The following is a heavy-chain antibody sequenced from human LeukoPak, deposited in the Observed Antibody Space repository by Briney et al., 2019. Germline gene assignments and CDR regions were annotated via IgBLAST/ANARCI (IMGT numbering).Heavy chain of an antibody. CDR2: MKQDGSEK. J-gene: IGHJ4*02. Sequence: GGSLRLSCAASGFTFSSYWMSWVRQAPGEGLEWVANMKQDGSEKYYVDSVKGRFTISRDNAKNSLYLQMNSLRAEDTAVYYCARAVAAADYAFDYWGQGTLVTVSS. V-gene: IGHV3-7*01. CDR1: GFTFSSYW. CDR3: ARAVAAADYAFDY. D-gene: IGHD6-13*01.